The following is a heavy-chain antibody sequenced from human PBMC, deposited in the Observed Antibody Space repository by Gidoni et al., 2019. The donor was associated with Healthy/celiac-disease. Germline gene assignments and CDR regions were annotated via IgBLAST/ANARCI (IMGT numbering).Heavy chain of an antibody. J-gene: IGHJ5*02. D-gene: IGHD4-17*01. CDR2: IIPILWIA. CDR3: ATRPSTVPSGWFDP. Sequence: QVQLVQSGAAVKKPGSSVKVSCTASGGTFSSYTISWVRQAPGQGLAWMGRIIPILWIANYAKKFQGRVTITADKSTSTAYMELSSLRSEDTAVYYCATRPSTVPSGWFDPWGQGTLVTVSS. CDR1: GGTFSSYT. V-gene: IGHV1-69*02.